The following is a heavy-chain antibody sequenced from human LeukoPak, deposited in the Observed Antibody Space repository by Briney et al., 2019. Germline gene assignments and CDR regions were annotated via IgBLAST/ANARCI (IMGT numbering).Heavy chain of an antibody. CDR1: GGSFSGYY. J-gene: IGHJ6*03. D-gene: IGHD3-22*01. CDR2: INHSGST. Sequence: SETLSLTCAVYGGSFSGYYWTWIRQPPGKGLEWIGEINHSGSTNYNPSLKSRVTISVDTSKNQFSLKLSSVTAADTAVYYCAKSGYYLYYYYYMDVWGKETTVTVSS. V-gene: IGHV4-34*01. CDR3: AKSGYYLYYYYYMDV.